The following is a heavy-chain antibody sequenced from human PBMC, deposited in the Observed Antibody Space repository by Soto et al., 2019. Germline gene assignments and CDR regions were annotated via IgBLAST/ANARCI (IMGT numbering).Heavy chain of an antibody. D-gene: IGHD3-3*01. CDR3: ARVHGGLRFLEWHTVDV. Sequence: SVKVSCKASGGTFSSYAISWVRQAPGQGLEWMGGIIPIFGTANYAQKFQGRVTITADESTSTAYMELSSLRSEDTAVYYCARVHGGLRFLEWHTVDVWGQGTTVTAP. J-gene: IGHJ6*02. V-gene: IGHV1-69*13. CDR2: IIPIFGTA. CDR1: GGTFSSYA.